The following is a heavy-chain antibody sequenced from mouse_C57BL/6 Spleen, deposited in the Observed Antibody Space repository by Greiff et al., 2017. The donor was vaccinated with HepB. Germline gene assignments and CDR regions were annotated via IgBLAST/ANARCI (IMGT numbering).Heavy chain of an antibody. J-gene: IGHJ1*03. D-gene: IGHD1-1*01. CDR2: IRSKSNNYAT. V-gene: IGHV10-1*01. CDR1: GFSFNTYA. CDR3: VRQDTVVATRKHWYFDV. Sequence: GGGLVQPKGSLKLSCAASGFSFNTYAMNWVRQAPGKGLEWVARIRSKSNNYATYYADSVKDRFTISRDDSESMLYLQMNNLKTEDTAMYYCVRQDTVVATRKHWYFDVWGTGTTVTVSS.